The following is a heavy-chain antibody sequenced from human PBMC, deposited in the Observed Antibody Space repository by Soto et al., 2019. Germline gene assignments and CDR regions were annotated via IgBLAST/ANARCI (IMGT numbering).Heavy chain of an antibody. CDR2: IGLSNSYT. D-gene: IGHD2-21*01. CDR1: GFSFKTYG. Sequence: EVQLLESGGGLVQPGGSLRLSCADSGFSFKTYGMTWVRQAPGKGLEGVAHIGLSNSYTYYADSVKGRFTISRDNSKNMVYLQMNSLRDADTAVYYCVKGGAYCYNDCTRSYWGRGTLVTVSS. V-gene: IGHV3-23*01. J-gene: IGHJ4*02. CDR3: VKGGAYCYNDCTRSY.